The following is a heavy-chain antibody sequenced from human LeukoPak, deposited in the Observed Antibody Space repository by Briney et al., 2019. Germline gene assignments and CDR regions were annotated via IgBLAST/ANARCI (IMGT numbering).Heavy chain of an antibody. D-gene: IGHD3-3*01. Sequence: GGSLRLSCTASGFTFSSYAMTWVRHAPATGLELVSAISGRDVYTYYTDSVKGRFTISREISKNALFLKMKSLRTEDTAIYYCAKVYYYFWSGYYTIFDNWGQGILVTVSS. J-gene: IGHJ4*02. CDR2: ISGRDVYT. CDR1: GFTFSSYA. CDR3: AKVYYYFWSGYYTIFDN. V-gene: IGHV3-23*01.